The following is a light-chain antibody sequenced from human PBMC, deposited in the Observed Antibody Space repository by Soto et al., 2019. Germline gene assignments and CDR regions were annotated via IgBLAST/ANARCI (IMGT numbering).Light chain of an antibody. CDR3: QQYNSYWKL. V-gene: IGKV1-5*01. CDR1: QTINKQ. J-gene: IGKJ1*01. CDR2: YVY. Sequence: EIQVSRSPSTPAASVGDGSAIPCMGIQTINKQLAWYQQKPVKSPNLLIFYVYSLESGFTSRFSGSGSGTEFTLTISRLPPDDFATYYCQQYNSYWKLVGQRTQVDIK.